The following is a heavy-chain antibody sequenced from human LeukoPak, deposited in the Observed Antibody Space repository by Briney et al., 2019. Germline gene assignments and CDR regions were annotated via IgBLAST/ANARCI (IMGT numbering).Heavy chain of an antibody. CDR1: GYRFIDYW. CDR3: VRYGLQGCRDSSGCFTSFYYYGADV. Sequence: GGSLKISCQGSGYRFIDYWIGWVRQMLGKGLEWMGIIFPGDADITYSPSFQGQVTISADNSISTAYLQWSSLKASDTAIYYCVRYGLQGCRDSSGCFTSFYYYGADVWGQGSTVTVSS. D-gene: IGHD6-25*01. CDR2: IFPGDADI. J-gene: IGHJ6*02. V-gene: IGHV5-51*01.